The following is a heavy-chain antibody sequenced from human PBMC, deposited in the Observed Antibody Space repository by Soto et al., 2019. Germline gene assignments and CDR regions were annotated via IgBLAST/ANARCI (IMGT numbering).Heavy chain of an antibody. V-gene: IGHV3-23*01. CDR2: ISGSGGST. J-gene: IGHJ6*02. CDR3: AKDSAIVLMVYAIEGYYYGMDV. Sequence: EVQLLESGGGLVQPGGSLRLSCAASGFTFSSYAMSWVRQAPGKGLEWVSAISGSGGSTYYADSVKGRFTISRDNSKNTLYLQMNSLRAEDTAVYYCAKDSAIVLMVYAIEGYYYGMDVWGQGTTVTVSS. CDR1: GFTFSSYA. D-gene: IGHD2-8*01.